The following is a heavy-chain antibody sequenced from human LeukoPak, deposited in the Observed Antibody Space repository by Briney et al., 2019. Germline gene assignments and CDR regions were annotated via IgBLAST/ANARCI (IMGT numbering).Heavy chain of an antibody. V-gene: IGHV1-8*01. CDR1: GYTFTYYG. Sequence: ASVKVSCKTSGYTFTYYGISWVRQAPGQGLEWMGWMNPNSGNTGYAQKFQGRVTMTRNTSISTAYMELSSLRSGDTAVYYCASDAFDIWGQGTMVTVSS. J-gene: IGHJ3*02. CDR2: MNPNSGNT. CDR3: ASDAFDI.